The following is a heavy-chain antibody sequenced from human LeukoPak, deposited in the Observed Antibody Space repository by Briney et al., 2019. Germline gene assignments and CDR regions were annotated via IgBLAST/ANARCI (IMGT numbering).Heavy chain of an antibody. CDR2: ISAYNGNP. D-gene: IGHD2-21*02. V-gene: IGHV1-18*01. CDR1: GYTFTSYG. CDR3: AREGCGGDCYSYNWFDP. J-gene: IGHJ5*02. Sequence: ASVKVSCKASGYTFTSYGISWVRQAPGQGLEGMGWISAYNGNPNYAQKLQGRVTMTTDTSTSTAYMELRSLRSDDTAVYYCAREGCGGDCYSYNWFDPWGQGTLVTVSS.